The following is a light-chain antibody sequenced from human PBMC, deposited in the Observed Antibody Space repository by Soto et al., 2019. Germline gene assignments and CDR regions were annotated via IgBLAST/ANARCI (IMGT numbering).Light chain of an antibody. CDR3: QSYDDSLSVHYV. Sequence: QSVLTQPASVSGSPGQSITISCTGTSSDVGSNYDVQWYQQHPGTAPKLLIHGNTDRPSGVPDRFSGSKSGTSASLAITGLQADDEADYYCQSYDDSLSVHYVFGTGTKVTVL. CDR1: SSDVGSNYD. V-gene: IGLV1-40*01. J-gene: IGLJ1*01. CDR2: GNT.